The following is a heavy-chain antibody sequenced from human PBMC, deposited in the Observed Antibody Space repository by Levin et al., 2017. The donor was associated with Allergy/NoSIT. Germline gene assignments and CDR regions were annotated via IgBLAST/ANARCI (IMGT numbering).Heavy chain of an antibody. J-gene: IGHJ4*02. CDR3: ARARPSPGGRYFDS. CDR1: GGYISTYY. D-gene: IGHD1-14*01. Sequence: MTSETLSLICSVSGGYISTYYWSWIRQTPDKGLEYIGDVYYTGSINYNPSLKSRVSISLDTSQKQVSLKVTSVTAADTALYYCARARPSPGGRYFDSWGQGTQVTVSS. CDR2: VYYTGSI. V-gene: IGHV4-59*01.